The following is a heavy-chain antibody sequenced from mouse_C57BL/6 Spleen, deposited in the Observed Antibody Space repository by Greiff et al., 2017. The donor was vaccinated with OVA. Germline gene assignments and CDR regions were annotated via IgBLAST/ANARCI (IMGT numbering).Heavy chain of an antibody. Sequence: VQLQQPGAELVRPGTSVKLSCKASGYTFTSYWMHWVKQRPGQGLEWIGVIDPSDSYTNYNQKFKGKATLTVDTSSSTAYMQLSSLTSEDSAVYYCARDDEGYLFAYWGQGTLVTVSA. V-gene: IGHV1-59*01. CDR2: IDPSDSYT. D-gene: IGHD2-3*01. CDR3: ARDDEGYLFAY. J-gene: IGHJ3*01. CDR1: GYTFTSYW.